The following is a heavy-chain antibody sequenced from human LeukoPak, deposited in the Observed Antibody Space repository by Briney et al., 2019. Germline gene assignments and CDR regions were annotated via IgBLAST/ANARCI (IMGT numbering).Heavy chain of an antibody. D-gene: IGHD3-10*01. CDR2: IYSGGST. CDR1: GFTFDDYA. V-gene: IGHV3-53*01. CDR3: ARERLWFGELSFDY. J-gene: IGHJ4*02. Sequence: PGRSLRLSCAASGFTFDDYAMHWVRQAPGKGLEWVSVIYSGGSTYYADSVKGRFTISRDNSKNTLYLQMNSLRAEDTAVYYCARERLWFGELSFDYWGQGTLVTVSS.